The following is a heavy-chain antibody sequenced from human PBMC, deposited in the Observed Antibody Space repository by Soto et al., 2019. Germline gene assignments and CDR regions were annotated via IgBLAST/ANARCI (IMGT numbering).Heavy chain of an antibody. CDR3: AKDGGSGSGWPH. D-gene: IGHD6-19*01. V-gene: IGHV3-23*01. CDR2: ISGSGGST. Sequence: EVQLLESGGGLVQPGGSLRLSCAASGFTFSIYAMSWVRQAPGKGLEWVSAISGSGGSTHYADSVKGRFTISRDNSKNTLYLQMTSLRAEDTAVYYWAKDGGSGSGWPHWGQGTLVTVAS. J-gene: IGHJ4*02. CDR1: GFTFSIYA.